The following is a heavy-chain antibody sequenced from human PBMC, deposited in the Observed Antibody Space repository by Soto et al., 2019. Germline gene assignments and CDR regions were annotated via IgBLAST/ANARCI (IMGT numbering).Heavy chain of an antibody. D-gene: IGHD3-3*01. Sequence: KSSETLSLTCTVSGGSISSSSYYWGWIRQPPGKGLEWIGSIYYSGSTYYNPSLKSRVTISVDTSKNQFSLKLSSVTAADTAVYYCASYFTIFGVAPRDYYYGMDVWGQGTTVTVSS. CDR1: GGSISSSSYY. CDR3: ASYFTIFGVAPRDYYYGMDV. CDR2: IYYSGST. J-gene: IGHJ6*02. V-gene: IGHV4-39*01.